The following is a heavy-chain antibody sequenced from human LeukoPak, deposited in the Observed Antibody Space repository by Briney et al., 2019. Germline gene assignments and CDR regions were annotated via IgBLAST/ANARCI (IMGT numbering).Heavy chain of an antibody. J-gene: IGHJ4*02. V-gene: IGHV3-53*01. Sequence: GGSLRLSCAASGFTVSSNYMSWVRQAPGKGLERVSVIYSGGSTYYADSVKGRFTISRDNSKNTLYLQMNSLRAEDTAVYYCAREGYSSGWYRLWGQGTLVTVSS. D-gene: IGHD6-19*01. CDR3: AREGYSSGWYRL. CDR1: GFTVSSNY. CDR2: IYSGGST.